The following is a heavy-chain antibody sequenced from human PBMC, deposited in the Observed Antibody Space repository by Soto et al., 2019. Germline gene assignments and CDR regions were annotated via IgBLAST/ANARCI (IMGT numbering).Heavy chain of an antibody. Sequence: PGGSLRLSCVASVFNLNTYGIYWVRQAPGKGLQWVAQILYDGSKKHYADSVKGRFTITRDNSKNTVYLQMDSLRVDDTAMYYCVRDLALMADYWSQGTLVTVSS. CDR1: VFNLNTYG. CDR3: VRDLALMADY. V-gene: IGHV3-30*03. CDR2: ILYDGSKK. D-gene: IGHD3-16*01. J-gene: IGHJ4*02.